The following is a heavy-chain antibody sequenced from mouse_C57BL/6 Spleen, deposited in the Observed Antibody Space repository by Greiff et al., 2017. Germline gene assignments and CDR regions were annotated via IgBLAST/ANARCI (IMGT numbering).Heavy chain of an antibody. V-gene: IGHV1-69*01. J-gene: IGHJ2*01. D-gene: IGHD4-1*02. CDR1: GYTFTSYW. CDR2: IDPSDSYT. Sequence: QVQLQQPGAELVMPGASVKLSCKASGYTFTSYWMHWVKQRPGQGLEWIGEIDPSDSYTNYNQKFKGKSTLTVDKSSSTAYMQLSSLTSEDSAVYYCARSQLGYYFDYWCQGTTLTVSS. CDR3: ARSQLGYYFDY.